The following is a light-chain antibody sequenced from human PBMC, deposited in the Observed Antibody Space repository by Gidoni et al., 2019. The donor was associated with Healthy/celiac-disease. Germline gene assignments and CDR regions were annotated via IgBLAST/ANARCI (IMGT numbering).Light chain of an antibody. V-gene: IGLV1-47*02. CDR2: SNN. CDR3: AAWDDSLSGVV. Sequence: QSRLPQPPSASGTPRQGVSIPCSGSSSNIGSDYVYWYQQLPGTAPNILIVSNNQRPSGVTYRLSCSTSGTSASMVTSGRRYGDEAGYYCAAWDDSLSGVVFGGGTKLTVL. CDR1: SSNIGSDY. J-gene: IGLJ2*01.